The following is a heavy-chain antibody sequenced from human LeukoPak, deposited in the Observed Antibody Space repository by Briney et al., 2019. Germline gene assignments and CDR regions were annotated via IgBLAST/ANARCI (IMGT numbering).Heavy chain of an antibody. V-gene: IGHV4-4*07. CDR1: GGSISNYC. D-gene: IGHD3-22*01. J-gene: IGHJ4*02. CDR2: IYITGST. Sequence: PSETLSLTCTVSGGSISNYCWSWIRQSAGKGLEWIGRIYITGSTNYNPSLKSRVSMSLDTSKNQLSLKLSSVTAADTAVYYCARVHYYDNSGYWFFDYWGQGTLVTVSS. CDR3: ARVHYYDNSGYWFFDY.